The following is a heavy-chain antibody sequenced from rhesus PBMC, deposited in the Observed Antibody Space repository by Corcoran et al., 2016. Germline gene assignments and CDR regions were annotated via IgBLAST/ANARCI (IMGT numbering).Heavy chain of an antibody. CDR3: ARFGSYYPNCDF. CDR1: GGSISGYF. J-gene: IGHJ4*01. V-gene: IGHV4-165*02. Sequence: QVQLQESGPGLVKPSETLSLTCAVSGGSISGYFCNWIRPPPGKGLERIGYIGGSNGKTYYNTSLNSRVTMATDTSKNQFSLKLSSVTAADTAVYYCARFGSYYPNCDFWGQGVLVTVSS. CDR2: IGGSNGKT. D-gene: IGHD3-16*01.